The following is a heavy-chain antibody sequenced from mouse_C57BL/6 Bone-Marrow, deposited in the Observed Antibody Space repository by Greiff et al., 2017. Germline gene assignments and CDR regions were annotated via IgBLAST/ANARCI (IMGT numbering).Heavy chain of an antibody. Sequence: VQLQESGAELAKPGASVKLSCKASGYTFTSYWMRWVKQRPGQDLEWIGYINPSSGYTKYNQKFKDKATLTADKSSSTAYMQLSSLTYEDSAVYYCARLQLGPYFDYWGQGTTLTVSS. CDR3: ARLQLGPYFDY. V-gene: IGHV1-7*01. D-gene: IGHD4-1*02. CDR1: GYTFTSYW. CDR2: INPSSGYT. J-gene: IGHJ2*01.